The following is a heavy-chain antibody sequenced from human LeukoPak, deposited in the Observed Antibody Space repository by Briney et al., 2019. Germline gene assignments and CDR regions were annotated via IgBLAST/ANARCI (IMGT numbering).Heavy chain of an antibody. Sequence: GGSLRLSCAASGXTXXSXAXXXXXXAXXXGXEWXAVISYDGSNXXXXXSVKGRFTISRDNSKNTLYLQMNSLRAEDTAVYYCARVLNDRTAGSNWGQGTLVTVSS. CDR3: ARVLNDRTAGSN. D-gene: IGHD1-1*01. J-gene: IGHJ4*02. V-gene: IGHV3-30-3*01. CDR2: ISYDGSNX. CDR1: GXTXXSXA.